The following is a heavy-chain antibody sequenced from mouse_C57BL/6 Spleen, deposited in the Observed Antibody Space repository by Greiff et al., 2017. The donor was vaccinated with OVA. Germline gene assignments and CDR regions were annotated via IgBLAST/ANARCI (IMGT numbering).Heavy chain of an antibody. V-gene: IGHV14-2*01. CDR3: APTTVVERGAY. Sequence: VQLKQSGAELVKPGASVKLSCTASGFNIKDYYMHWVKQRTEQGLEWIGRIDPEDGETKYAPKFPGKATITADTSSNTAYLQLSSLTSEDTAVYYCAPTTVVERGAYWGQGTLVTVSA. D-gene: IGHD1-1*01. CDR2: IDPEDGET. CDR1: GFNIKDYY. J-gene: IGHJ3*01.